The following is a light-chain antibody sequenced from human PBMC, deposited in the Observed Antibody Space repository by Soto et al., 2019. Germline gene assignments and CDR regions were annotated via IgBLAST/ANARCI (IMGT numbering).Light chain of an antibody. CDR3: SSYAGSNTFV. CDR1: TSDVGGYKY. CDR2: EVN. V-gene: IGLV2-8*01. J-gene: IGLJ1*01. Sequence: QSALTQPPSASGSPGQSVTISCTGTTSDVGGYKYVPWHQQHPGKGPKLIIYEVNKRPSGVPDRFSGSKSGNTASLTVSGLQAEDEADYYCSSYAGSNTFVFGTGTKVTVL.